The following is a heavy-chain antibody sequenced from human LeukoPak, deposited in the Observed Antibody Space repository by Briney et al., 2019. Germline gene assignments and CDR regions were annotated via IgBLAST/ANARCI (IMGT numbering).Heavy chain of an antibody. V-gene: IGHV4-59*01. Sequence: PSETLPLTCTVSGGSISSYYWSWIRQPPGKGLEWIGYIYYSGSTNYNPSLKSRVTISVDTSKNQFSLKLSSVTAADTAVYYCARVSWDPNSYYFDYWGQGTLVTVSS. J-gene: IGHJ4*02. CDR1: GGSISSYY. CDR2: IYYSGST. CDR3: ARVSWDPNSYYFDY. D-gene: IGHD1-1*01.